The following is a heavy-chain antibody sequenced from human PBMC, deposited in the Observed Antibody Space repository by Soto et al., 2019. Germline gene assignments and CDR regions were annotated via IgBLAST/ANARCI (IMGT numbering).Heavy chain of an antibody. J-gene: IGHJ6*02. CDR2: INHSGST. CDR1: GGSFSGYY. V-gene: IGHV4-34*01. D-gene: IGHD3-10*01. CDR3: ARGHYYGSGSYSGRYYYYGMDG. Sequence: SETLSLTCAVYGGSFSGYYWSWIRQPPGKGLEWIGEINHSGSTNYNPSLKSRVTISVDTSKNQFSLKLSSVTAADTAVYYCARGHYYGSGSYSGRYYYYGMDGWAQRTTVTVSS.